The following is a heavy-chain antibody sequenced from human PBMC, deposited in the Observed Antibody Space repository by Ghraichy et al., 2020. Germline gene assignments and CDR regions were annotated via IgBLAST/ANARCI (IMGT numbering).Heavy chain of an antibody. CDR1: GFTFSSYW. Sequence: LTCAASGFTFSSYWMSWVRQAPGKGLEWVANIKQDGSEKYYVDSVKGRFTISRDNAKNSLYLQMNSLRAEDTAVYYCARVNGWDPYYYYGMDVWGQGTTVTVSS. CDR3: ARVNGWDPYYYYGMDV. J-gene: IGHJ6*02. D-gene: IGHD1-26*01. V-gene: IGHV3-7*01. CDR2: IKQDGSEK.